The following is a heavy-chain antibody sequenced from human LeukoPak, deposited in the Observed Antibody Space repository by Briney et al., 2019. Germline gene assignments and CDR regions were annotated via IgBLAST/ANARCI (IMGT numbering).Heavy chain of an antibody. V-gene: IGHV1-69*13. Sequence: ASVKVSCKASGGTFSSYAISWVRQAPGQGLEWMGGIIPIFGTANYAQKLQGRVTITADESTSTAYMELSSLRSEDTAVYYCASWCRPGYDFWSGYYKDDYYYYMDVWGKGTTVTVSS. CDR3: ASWCRPGYDFWSGYYKDDYYYYMDV. CDR2: IIPIFGTA. J-gene: IGHJ6*03. D-gene: IGHD3-3*01. CDR1: GGTFSSYA.